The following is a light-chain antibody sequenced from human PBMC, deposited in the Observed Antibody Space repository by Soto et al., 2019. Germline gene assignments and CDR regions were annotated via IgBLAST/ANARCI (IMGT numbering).Light chain of an antibody. J-gene: IGLJ2*01. Sequence: QSALTQPASVSGSPGQSVTISCTGTSSDIGGYRYVSWYQQRPGKAPKLMIHDVTNRPSGVSDRFSGSKSGNTASLTISGLQAEDEADYYCTSYTSGSSVIFGGGTKLTVL. CDR1: SSDIGGYRY. V-gene: IGLV2-14*03. CDR2: DVT. CDR3: TSYTSGSSVI.